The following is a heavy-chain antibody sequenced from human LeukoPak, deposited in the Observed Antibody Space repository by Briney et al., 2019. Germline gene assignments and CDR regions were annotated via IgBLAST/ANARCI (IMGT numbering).Heavy chain of an antibody. Sequence: GGSLRLSCAASGFTFSSYAMHWVRQAPGKGLEWVAAVSYAGNNDFYADSVKGRFTISRDNSKNTLFLQMNSLRAEDTAVYYCARAGFGFGRFFDYWGQGTLVTVSS. CDR2: VSYAGNND. D-gene: IGHD3-16*01. CDR1: GFTFSSYA. CDR3: ARAGFGFGRFFDY. V-gene: IGHV3-30-3*01. J-gene: IGHJ4*02.